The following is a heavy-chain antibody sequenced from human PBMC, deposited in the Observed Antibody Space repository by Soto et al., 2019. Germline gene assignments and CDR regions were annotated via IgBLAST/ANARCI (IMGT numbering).Heavy chain of an antibody. V-gene: IGHV1-8*01. D-gene: IGHD5-18*01. J-gene: IGHJ6*02. Sequence: ASVKVSCKASGYTFTSYDINWVRQATGQGLEWMGWMNPNSGNTGYAQKFQGRVTMTRNTSISTAYMELSSLRSEDTAVYYCVRGWIQLWWPYYYYYGMDVWGQGTTVTVSS. CDR2: MNPNSGNT. CDR3: VRGWIQLWWPYYYYYGMDV. CDR1: GYTFTSYD.